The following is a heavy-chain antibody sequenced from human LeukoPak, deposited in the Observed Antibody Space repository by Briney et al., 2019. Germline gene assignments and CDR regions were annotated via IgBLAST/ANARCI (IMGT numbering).Heavy chain of an antibody. J-gene: IGHJ6*02. CDR2: ISAYNGNT. V-gene: IGHV1-18*01. CDR3: ARAVDYYYYGMDV. D-gene: IGHD2-2*01. Sequence: ASVKVSCKASGYTFTSYGISWVRQAPGQGLEWMGWISAYNGNTNYAQKLQGRVTMTTDTSTSTAYVELRSLRSDDTAVYYCARAVDYYYYGMDVWGQGTTVTVSS. CDR1: GYTFTSYG.